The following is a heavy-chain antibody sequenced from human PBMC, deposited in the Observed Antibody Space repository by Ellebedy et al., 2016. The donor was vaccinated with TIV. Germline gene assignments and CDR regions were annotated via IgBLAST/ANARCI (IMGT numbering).Heavy chain of an antibody. CDR2: IYYSGST. J-gene: IGHJ4*02. CDR3: AGTEYIGFWGY. CDR1: GGSISTYY. Sequence: MPSETLSLTCTVSGGSISTYYWSWIRQPPGRGLEWIGYIYYSGSTKYNPSLKSRVTISVDTSKNQVSLRLSSVTAADTAVYYCAGTEYIGFWGYWGQGTLVTVSS. V-gene: IGHV4-59*12. D-gene: IGHD3-16*01.